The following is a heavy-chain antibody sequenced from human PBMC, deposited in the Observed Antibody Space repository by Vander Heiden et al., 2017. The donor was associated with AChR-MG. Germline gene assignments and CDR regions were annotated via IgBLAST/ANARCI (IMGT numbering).Heavy chain of an antibody. Sequence: QVQLQESGPGLVKPSQTLSPTCPVSGGSISSGGYSWRWIRQHPGKGLEWIGYIYYSGSTYYNPSLKSRVTISVDTSKNQFSLKLSSVTAADTAVYYCARDGRYYDFWSGPFGYYYYGMDVWGQGTTVTVSS. V-gene: IGHV4-31*03. CDR2: IYYSGST. D-gene: IGHD3-3*01. CDR1: GGSISSGGYS. J-gene: IGHJ6*02. CDR3: ARDGRYYDFWSGPFGYYYYGMDV.